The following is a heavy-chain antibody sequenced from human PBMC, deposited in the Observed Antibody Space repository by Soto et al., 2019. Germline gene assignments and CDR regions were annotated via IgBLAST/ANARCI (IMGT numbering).Heavy chain of an antibody. Sequence: GGSLRLSCAASGFTFSSYGMHWVRQAPGKGLEWVAVIWYDGSNKYYADSVKGRFTISRDNSKNTLYLQMNSLRAEDTAVYYCARDAGYCSSTSCSPGRPHYYYYMDVWGKGTTVTVSS. V-gene: IGHV3-33*01. CDR2: IWYDGSNK. CDR3: ARDAGYCSSTSCSPGRPHYYYYMDV. CDR1: GFTFSSYG. D-gene: IGHD2-2*01. J-gene: IGHJ6*03.